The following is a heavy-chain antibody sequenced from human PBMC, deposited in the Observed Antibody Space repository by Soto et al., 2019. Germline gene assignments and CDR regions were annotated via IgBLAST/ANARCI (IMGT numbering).Heavy chain of an antibody. J-gene: IGHJ4*02. Sequence: QVQLVESGGGVVQPGRSLRLSCAASGFTFSSYAMHWVRQAPGKGLEWVAVISYDGSNKYYADSVKGRFTISRDNSKNTLYLQMNSLRAEDTAVYYCARDRSSSWPNYFDYWGQGTLVTVSS. CDR1: GFTFSSYA. CDR2: ISYDGSNK. V-gene: IGHV3-30-3*01. CDR3: ARDRSSSWPNYFDY. D-gene: IGHD6-13*01.